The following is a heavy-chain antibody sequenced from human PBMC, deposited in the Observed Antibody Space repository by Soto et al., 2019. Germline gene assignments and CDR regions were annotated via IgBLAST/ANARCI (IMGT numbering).Heavy chain of an antibody. V-gene: IGHV1-18*01. Sequence: QVQLVQSGAEVKKSGASVKVSCKTSGFPFTSYGITWVRQAPGQGLEWVGWISGYNGNTNYAQNLQGRVSMTTDTYTTTAYMELRSLRSDDTAVYYCARGGVYCSAGTCPYNWFDPWGQGTLLNVSS. CDR2: ISGYNGNT. J-gene: IGHJ5*02. D-gene: IGHD2-15*01. CDR1: GFPFTSYG. CDR3: ARGGVYCSAGTCPYNWFDP.